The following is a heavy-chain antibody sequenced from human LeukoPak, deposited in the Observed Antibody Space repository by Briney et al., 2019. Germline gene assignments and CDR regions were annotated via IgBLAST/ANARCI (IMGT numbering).Heavy chain of an antibody. CDR2: IYYSGST. V-gene: IGHV4-59*01. D-gene: IGHD3-9*01. Sequence: SETLSLTCTVSGGSISSYYWSWIRQPPGKGLEWIGYIYYSGSTNYNPSLKSRVTISVDTSKNQFSLKLSSVTAADTAVYYCARTDYDTGWFDPWGQGTLVTVSS. CDR3: ARTDYDTGWFDP. J-gene: IGHJ5*02. CDR1: GGSISSYY.